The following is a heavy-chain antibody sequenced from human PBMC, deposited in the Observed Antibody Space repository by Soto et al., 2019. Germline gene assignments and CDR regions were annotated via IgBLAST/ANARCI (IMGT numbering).Heavy chain of an antibody. CDR3: ARDPVLLWFGELTHPYYYYGMDV. CDR2: ISSSSSYI. V-gene: IGHV3-21*01. J-gene: IGHJ6*02. Sequence: LRLSCAASGFTFSSYSMNWVRQAPGKGLEWVSSISSSSSYIYYADSVKGRFTISRDNAKNSLYLQMNSLRAEDTAVYYCARDPVLLWFGELTHPYYYYGMDVWGQGTTVTVSS. D-gene: IGHD3-10*01. CDR1: GFTFSSYS.